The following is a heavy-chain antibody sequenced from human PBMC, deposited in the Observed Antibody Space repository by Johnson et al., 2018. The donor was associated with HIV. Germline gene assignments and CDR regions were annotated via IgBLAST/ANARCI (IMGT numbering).Heavy chain of an antibody. J-gene: IGHJ3*02. CDR3: AKATTGSDAFDI. V-gene: IGHV3-30*02. CDR2: IRYDGSNK. CDR1: GFTFSSYG. Sequence: QVQLVESGGGVVQPGGSLRLSCAASGFTFSSYGMHWVRQAPGKWLEWVAFIRYDGSNKYYADSVKGRFTISRDNSKNTLYLQMNSLRAEDTAVYYCAKATTGSDAFDIWGQGTMVTVSS. D-gene: IGHD1-1*01.